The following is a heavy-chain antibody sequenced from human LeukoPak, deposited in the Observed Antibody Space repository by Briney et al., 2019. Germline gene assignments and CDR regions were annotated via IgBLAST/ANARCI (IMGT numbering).Heavy chain of an antibody. D-gene: IGHD3-22*01. J-gene: IGHJ4*02. Sequence: SGGSLRLSCAASGFTFSSYSMNWVRQAPGKGLEWVSSISSSSSYIYYADSVKGRFTISRDNAKNSLYLRMNSLRAEDTAVYYCARDGAYYYDSSGSSDSDYWGQGTLVTVSS. CDR3: ARDGAYYYDSSGSSDSDY. CDR1: GFTFSSYS. V-gene: IGHV3-21*01. CDR2: ISSSSSYI.